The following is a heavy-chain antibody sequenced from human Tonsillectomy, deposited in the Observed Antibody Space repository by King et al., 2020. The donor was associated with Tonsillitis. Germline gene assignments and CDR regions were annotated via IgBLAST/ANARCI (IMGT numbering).Heavy chain of an antibody. CDR2: IAGSGGST. V-gene: IGHV3-23*04. CDR3: AKMTYGYALGAFDI. D-gene: IGHD5-18*01. CDR1: GFTFSTYA. J-gene: IGHJ3*02. Sequence: EVQLVESGGGLVQPGGSLILSCAASGFTFSTYAMSWGRHAPGKGLQWVSAIAGSGGSTHYTYSVKGRFTIASDNSKNTLYLQMNSLRDEDTAVYYCAKMTYGYALGAFDIWGQGTMVTVSS.